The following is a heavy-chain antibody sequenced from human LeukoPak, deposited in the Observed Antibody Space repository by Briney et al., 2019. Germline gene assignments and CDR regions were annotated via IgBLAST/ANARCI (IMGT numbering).Heavy chain of an antibody. Sequence: GGSLRLSCAASGFTFNNYAMSWVRQAPGKGLECVSTISNSYNTYYADSVKGRFTISRDNSKNMLYLQMDSLRADDTAIYYCAKRAGQQLTYWYIDLWGRGTLVSVSS. D-gene: IGHD6-13*01. J-gene: IGHJ2*01. CDR2: ISNSYNT. CDR3: AKRAGQQLTYWYIDL. CDR1: GFTFNNYA. V-gene: IGHV3-23*01.